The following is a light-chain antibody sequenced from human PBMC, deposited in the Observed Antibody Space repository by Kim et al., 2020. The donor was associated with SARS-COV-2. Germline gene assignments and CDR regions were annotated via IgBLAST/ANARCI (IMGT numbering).Light chain of an antibody. CDR1: QIGRGTF. CDR2: GST. J-gene: IGKJ1*01. V-gene: IGKV3-20*01. Sequence: PTKRAARSGRASQIGRGTFLAWYQQKPGQAPRLLNHGSTSRATGIPNRIRGSGSWTGFTHTISRLEPEGLAVYFCQPYGSSSRWTFGQGTKVEIK. CDR3: QPYGSSSRWT.